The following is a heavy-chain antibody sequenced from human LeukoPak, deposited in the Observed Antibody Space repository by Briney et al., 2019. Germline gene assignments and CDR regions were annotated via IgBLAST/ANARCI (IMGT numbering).Heavy chain of an antibody. CDR2: IYNNGRT. V-gene: IGHV4-61*01. D-gene: IGHD6-19*01. J-gene: IGHJ2*01. CDR1: GYSISSGYY. CDR3: ARDPGSSGYWYFDL. Sequence: SETLSLTXTVSGYSISSGYYWGWIRQPPGKGLEWIGYIYNNGRTNYNPSLKSRVTISVDTSKNQFSLRLTSVTAADTAVYYCARDPGSSGYWYFDLWGRGTLVTVSS.